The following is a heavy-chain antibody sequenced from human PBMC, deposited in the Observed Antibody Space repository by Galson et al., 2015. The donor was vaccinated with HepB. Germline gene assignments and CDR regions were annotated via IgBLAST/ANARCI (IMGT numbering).Heavy chain of an antibody. D-gene: IGHD3-22*01. V-gene: IGHV1-69*13. CDR1: GGTFSSYA. J-gene: IGHJ3*02. CDR3: ARPLAYYYDSSGYYYAFDI. Sequence: SVKVSCKASGGTFSSYAISWVRQAPGQGLEWMGGIIPIFGTANYAQKFQGRVTITADESTSTAYMELSSLRSEDTAVYYCARPLAYYYDSSGYYYAFDIWGQGTMVTVSS. CDR2: IIPIFGTA.